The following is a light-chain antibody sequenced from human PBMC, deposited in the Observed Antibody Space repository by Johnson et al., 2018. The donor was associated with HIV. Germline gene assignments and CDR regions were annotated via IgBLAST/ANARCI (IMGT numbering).Light chain of an antibody. Sequence: QSVLTQPPSVSAAPGQKVTISCSGSSSTIGKNYVSWYQVLPGTAPKLLIYKNNERPSGIPDRFSGSKSGTSATLGITGLQTGDEADYYCGTWDSGLGAVYVFGPGTKVTVL. V-gene: IGLV1-51*02. J-gene: IGLJ1*01. CDR3: GTWDSGLGAVYV. CDR2: KNN. CDR1: SSTIGKNY.